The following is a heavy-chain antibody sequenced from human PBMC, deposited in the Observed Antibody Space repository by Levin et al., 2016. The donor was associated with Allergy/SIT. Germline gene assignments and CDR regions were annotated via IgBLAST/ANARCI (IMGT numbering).Heavy chain of an antibody. CDR1: GYTFKSYG. CDR3: ARLFGGDMVFNH. D-gene: IGHD2-21*02. J-gene: IGHJ4*02. CDR2: IDSYSGNT. V-gene: IGHV1-18*01. Sequence: ASVKVSCKASGYTFKSYGISWLRQAPGKGLEWVGWIDSYSGNTNSAEKFHGRVTMTTDTSTSTAYMELGSLTEDDTAMYFCARLFGGDMVFNHWGQGTLVTVSA.